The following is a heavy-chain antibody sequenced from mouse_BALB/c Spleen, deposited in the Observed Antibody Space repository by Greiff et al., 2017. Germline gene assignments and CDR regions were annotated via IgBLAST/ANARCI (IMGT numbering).Heavy chain of an antibody. CDR3: ARQVPSYYGSSSYYAMDY. Sequence: QVTLKVSGPGILKPSQTLSLTCSFSGFSLSTSGMGVGWIRQPSGKGLEWLAHIWWDDDKYYNPSLKSQLTISTDTSRNQVFLKITSVDTADTATYYCARQVPSYYGSSSYYAMDYWGQGTSVTVSS. D-gene: IGHD1-1*01. CDR2: IWWDDDK. CDR1: GFSLSTSGMG. J-gene: IGHJ4*01. V-gene: IGHV8-8*01.